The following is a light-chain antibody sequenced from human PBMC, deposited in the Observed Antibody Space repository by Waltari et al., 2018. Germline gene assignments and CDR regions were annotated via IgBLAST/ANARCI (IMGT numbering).Light chain of an antibody. CDR1: SSDVGGYKY. Sequence: QSALTQPASVSGSPGQSITISCTGTSSDVGGYKYVSWYQQHPGKAPKLMIYDVSKRPSGVSNRFSGSKSGNTASLTISGLQAEDEADYYCSSYTSSSTFEWVFGGGTKLTVL. CDR2: DVS. V-gene: IGLV2-14*01. J-gene: IGLJ2*01. CDR3: SSYTSSSTFEWV.